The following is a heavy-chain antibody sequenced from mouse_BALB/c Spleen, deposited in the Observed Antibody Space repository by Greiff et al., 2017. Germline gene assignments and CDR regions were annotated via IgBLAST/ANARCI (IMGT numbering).Heavy chain of an antibody. Sequence: EVQLQQSGPELVKPGASVKIPCKASGYTFTDYNMDWVKQSHGKSLEWIGDINPNNGGTIYNQKFKGKATLTVDKSSSTAYMELRSLTSEDTAVYYCARLKDYYDSSYRYAMDYWGQGTSVTVSS. V-gene: IGHV1-18*01. CDR3: ARLKDYYDSSYRYAMDY. CDR2: INPNNGGT. J-gene: IGHJ4*01. CDR1: GYTFTDYN. D-gene: IGHD1-1*01.